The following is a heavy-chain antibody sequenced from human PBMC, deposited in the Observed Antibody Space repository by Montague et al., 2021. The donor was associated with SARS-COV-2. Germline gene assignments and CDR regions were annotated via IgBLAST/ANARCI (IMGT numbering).Heavy chain of an antibody. Sequence: PALVKPTQTLTLTCTFSGFSLSTIGVGVGWIRQPPGKALEWLALIYWDDDKRYSPFLRSRLTITKDTSKNQVVLTMTNMDPVDTATYFCAHSSGVDWLPRSCCDSGGQGTTVTVSS. CDR3: AHSSGVDWLPRSCCDS. D-gene: IGHD3-9*01. V-gene: IGHV2-5*02. CDR1: GFSLSTIGVG. J-gene: IGHJ6*02. CDR2: IYWDDDK.